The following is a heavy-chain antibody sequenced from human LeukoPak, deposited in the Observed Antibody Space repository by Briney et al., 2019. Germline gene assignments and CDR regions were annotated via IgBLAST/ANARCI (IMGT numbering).Heavy chain of an antibody. CDR1: GGSFSGYY. J-gene: IGHJ6*03. V-gene: IGHV4-34*01. D-gene: IGHD3-22*01. Sequence: PSETLSLTCAVYGGSFSGYYWNWIRQPPGKGLEWIGEINNSGSTNYNPSLKSRVTISRDTSKNQFSLKLSSVTAADTAVYYCARGVGQTYYYDSSGYSGYYYMDVWGKGTTVTISS. CDR2: INNSGST. CDR3: ARGVGQTYYYDSSGYSGYYYMDV.